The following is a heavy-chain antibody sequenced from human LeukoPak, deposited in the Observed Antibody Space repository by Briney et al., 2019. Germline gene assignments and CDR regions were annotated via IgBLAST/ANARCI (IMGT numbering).Heavy chain of an antibody. CDR3: ARDSGDSSSWYPYYYMDV. CDR1: GYTFTGYY. Sequence: ASVKVSCKASGYTFTGYYMHWVRQAPGQGLEWMGWINPNSGGTNYAQKFQGRVTMTRDTSISTAYMVLSRLRSDDTAVYYCARDSGDSSSWYPYYYMDVWGKGTTVTVSS. V-gene: IGHV1-2*02. CDR2: INPNSGGT. D-gene: IGHD6-13*01. J-gene: IGHJ6*03.